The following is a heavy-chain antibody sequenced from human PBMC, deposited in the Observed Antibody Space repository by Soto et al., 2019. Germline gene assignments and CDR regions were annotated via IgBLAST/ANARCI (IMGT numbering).Heavy chain of an antibody. V-gene: IGHV3-74*01. CDR1: GFTFSNYW. CDR2: INSDGSST. J-gene: IGHJ5*02. D-gene: IGHD3-16*01. Sequence: QPGGSLRLSCAASGFTFSNYWMHWVRQGPGKGLVWVSRINSDGSSTSYADSVKGRFTISRDNAKNTLYLQMNSLRAEDTAVHYCARDRHDYAFDPWGQGTLVTVSS. CDR3: ARDRHDYAFDP.